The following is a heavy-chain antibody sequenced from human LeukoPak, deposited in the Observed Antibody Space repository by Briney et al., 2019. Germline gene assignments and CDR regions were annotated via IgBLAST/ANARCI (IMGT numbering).Heavy chain of an antibody. V-gene: IGHV3-33*01. Sequence: GGSLRLSCAASGFXFSSYGMHWVRQAPGKGLEWVAVIWYDESNKYYADSVKGRFTISRDNSKNTLYLQMNSLRAEDTAVCSCARGWFGPDSCGQGTLVTVSS. CDR3: ARGWFGPDS. J-gene: IGHJ5*01. CDR2: IWYDESNK. D-gene: IGHD3-10*01. CDR1: GFXFSSYG.